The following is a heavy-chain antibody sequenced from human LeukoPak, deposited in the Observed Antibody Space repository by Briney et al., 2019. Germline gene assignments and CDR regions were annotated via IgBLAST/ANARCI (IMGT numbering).Heavy chain of an antibody. Sequence: GGSLRLSCAASGFTFSSFGMSWVRQAPGKGLEWVAFIRYDGSNKYYADSVKGRFTISRDNSKNTLYLQMNSLRAEDTAVYYCAKDRPSGSYYGDAFDIWGQGTMVTVSS. D-gene: IGHD1-26*01. CDR1: GFTFSSFG. J-gene: IGHJ3*02. CDR3: AKDRPSGSYYGDAFDI. V-gene: IGHV3-30*02. CDR2: IRYDGSNK.